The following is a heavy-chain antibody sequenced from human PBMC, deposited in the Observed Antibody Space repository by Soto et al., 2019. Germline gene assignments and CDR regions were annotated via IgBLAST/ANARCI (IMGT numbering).Heavy chain of an antibody. D-gene: IGHD5-12*01. CDR1: GDSVSSNSAA. CDR2: TYYRSKWYN. CDR3: ARVKCLKQVATIPSYYYYYGMDV. V-gene: IGHV6-1*01. J-gene: IGHJ6*02. Sequence: SQTLSLTCAISGDSVSSNSAAWNWIRQSPSRGLEWLGRTYYRSKWYNDYAVSVKSRTTINPDTSKNQFSLQLNSVTPEDTAVYYCARVKCLKQVATIPSYYYYYGMDVWGQGTTVTSP.